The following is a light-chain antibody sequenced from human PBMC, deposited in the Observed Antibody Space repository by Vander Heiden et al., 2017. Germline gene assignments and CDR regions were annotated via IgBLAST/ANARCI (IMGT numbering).Light chain of an antibody. CDR1: HSVSSY. CDR2: AVS. J-gene: IGKJ2*01. V-gene: IGKV1-39*01. CDR3: QQSYSTPWT. Sequence: DIQMTQSPFSLSASVGDRVTITCRSSHSVSSYLSWYQQKPGKAPKLLIYAVSSLQGGVPSRFSGSGSGADFTLTISSLQPEDFATYYCQQSYSTPWTFGQGTKLEIK.